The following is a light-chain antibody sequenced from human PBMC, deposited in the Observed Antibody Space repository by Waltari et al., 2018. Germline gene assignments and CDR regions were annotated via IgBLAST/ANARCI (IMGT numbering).Light chain of an antibody. CDR2: AAS. CDR3: LQDYNYPWT. J-gene: IGKJ1*01. CDR1: QGTRND. V-gene: IGKV1-6*01. Sequence: AIQMTQSPSPLSASVGDRGTITCRARQGTRNDLGWYQQKPGKAPKLLIYAASSLQSGVPSRFSGGGAGTEFTLTISSLQPEDFATYYCLQDYNYPWTFGQGTKVEIK.